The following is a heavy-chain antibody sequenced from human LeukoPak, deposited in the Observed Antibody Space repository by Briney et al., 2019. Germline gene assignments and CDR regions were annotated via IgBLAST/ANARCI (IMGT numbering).Heavy chain of an antibody. CDR1: GGSISSGSYY. Sequence: PSQTLSLTCTVSGGSISSGSYYWSWIRQPAGKGLEWIGRIYTSGNTNYNPSLKSRVIISVDTSKNQFSLKLSSVTAADTAVYYCARRDDYYYYGMDVWGQGTTVTVSS. J-gene: IGHJ6*02. CDR2: IYTSGNT. CDR3: ARRDDYYYYGMDV. V-gene: IGHV4-61*02.